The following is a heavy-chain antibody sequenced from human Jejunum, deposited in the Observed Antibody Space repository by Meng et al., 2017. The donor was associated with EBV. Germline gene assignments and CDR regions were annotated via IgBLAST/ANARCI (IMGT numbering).Heavy chain of an antibody. Sequence: EEQLVESGGGLVPPGGSLRLSCAASGFMFSNDWMHWVRQVPGKGLVWVSRINNDGSDTIYADSVKGRFTTSRDNAKNTLYLQMNSLRIEDTAVYFCARDKPHNWFDPWGQGTLVTVSS. CDR3: ARDKPHNWFDP. CDR1: GFMFSNDW. J-gene: IGHJ5*02. V-gene: IGHV3-74*01. CDR2: INNDGSDT.